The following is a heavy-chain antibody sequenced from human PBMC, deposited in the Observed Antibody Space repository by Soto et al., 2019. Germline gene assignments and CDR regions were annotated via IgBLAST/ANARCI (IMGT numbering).Heavy chain of an antibody. Sequence: ASVKVSCKASGYTFTIYHMHWVRQAPGQGLEWMGIINPSGGSTSYAQMFQGRVTMTRDTSTSTVYMELSSLRSEDTAIYYCARSRDRFDYWGQGTPVTVSS. V-gene: IGHV1-46*01. CDR1: GYTFTIYH. CDR2: INPSGGST. J-gene: IGHJ4*02. CDR3: ARSRDRFDY.